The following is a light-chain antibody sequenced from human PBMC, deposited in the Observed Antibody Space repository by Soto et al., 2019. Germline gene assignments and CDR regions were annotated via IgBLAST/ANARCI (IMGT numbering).Light chain of an antibody. CDR3: LLSYSGARLV. CDR2: DTS. Sequence: QSFLPHATSLTVSPGGTVTLTCGSSTGAVTSGHYPYWFQQKPGQAPRTLIYDTSNKHSWTPARFSGSLLGGKAALTLSGAQPEDEAEYYCLLSYSGARLVFGTGTKVTVL. V-gene: IGLV7-46*01. J-gene: IGLJ1*01. CDR1: TGAVTSGHY.